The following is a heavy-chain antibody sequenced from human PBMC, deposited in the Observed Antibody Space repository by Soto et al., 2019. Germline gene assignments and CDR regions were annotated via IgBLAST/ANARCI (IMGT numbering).Heavy chain of an antibody. CDR1: GITSGSYA. V-gene: IGHV3-23*01. CDR2: IGGNGGTT. D-gene: IGHD1-7*01. CDR3: GKDPRLELRNVDS. J-gene: IGHJ5*01. Sequence: EMQLLESEGGLVQPGGSLRLSCAVSGITSGSYAMMWVRQAPGKGLEWVSTIGGNGGTTYYADSVKGRFTISRDNSKNIVFLQMNSLRAEDTAVYFCGKDPRLELRNVDSWGQGTPVTVSS.